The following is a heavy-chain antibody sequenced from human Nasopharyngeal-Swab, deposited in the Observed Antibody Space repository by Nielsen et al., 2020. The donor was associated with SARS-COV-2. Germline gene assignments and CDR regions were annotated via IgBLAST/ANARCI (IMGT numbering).Heavy chain of an antibody. V-gene: IGHV3-7*03. CDR2: IKQDGSEK. CDR3: AVTASTSRFFDY. CDR1: GFTFSSYW. D-gene: IGHD2-21*02. J-gene: IGHJ4*02. Sequence: GESLKISCAASGFTFSSYWMSWVRQAPGKGLEWVANIKQDGSEKYYVDSVKGRFTISRDNAKNSLYLQMNSLRAEDTAVYYCAVTASTSRFFDYWGQGTLVTVSS.